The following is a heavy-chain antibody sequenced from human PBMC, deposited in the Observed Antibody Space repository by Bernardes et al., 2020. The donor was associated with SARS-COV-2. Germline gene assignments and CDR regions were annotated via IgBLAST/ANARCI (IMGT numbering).Heavy chain of an antibody. CDR1: GFTFSTFA. CDR2: ISGSGDDT. J-gene: IGHJ4*02. V-gene: IGHV3-23*01. Sequence: SLRLSCAASGFTFSTFAMSWVRQAPGKGLEWVSAISGSGDDTYYADSVKGRLTVSRDNSKNTIYLRMNSLRAEDTAVYYCAKGGGWLYYFDYWGQGTLVTVSS. CDR3: AKGGGWLYYFDY. D-gene: IGHD6-19*01.